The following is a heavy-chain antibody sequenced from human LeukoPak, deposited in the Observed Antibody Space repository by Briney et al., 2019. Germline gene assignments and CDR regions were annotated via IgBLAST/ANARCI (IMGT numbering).Heavy chain of an antibody. V-gene: IGHV3-9*01. Sequence: GGSLRLSCAASGFTFDDYAMHWVWQAPGKGLEWVSGISWNSGSIGYADSVKGRFTISRDNAKNSLYLQMNSLRAEDTALYYCAKDSYGDYYYGMDVWGQGTTVTVSS. J-gene: IGHJ6*02. D-gene: IGHD4-17*01. CDR1: GFTFDDYA. CDR2: ISWNSGSI. CDR3: AKDSYGDYYYGMDV.